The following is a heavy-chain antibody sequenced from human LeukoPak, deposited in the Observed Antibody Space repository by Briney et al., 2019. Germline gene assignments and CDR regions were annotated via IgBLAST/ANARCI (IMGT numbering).Heavy chain of an antibody. V-gene: IGHV4-31*03. CDR3: ARSSLIVPTVSHWRYGMDV. J-gene: IGHJ6*02. D-gene: IGHD4-17*01. CDR1: GGSISSGGYY. CDR2: IYYSGST. Sequence: SETLSLTCTVSGGSISSGGYYWSWIRQHPGKGLEWIGYIYYSGSTYYNPSLKSRVTISVDTSKNQFSLKLSSVTAADTAVYYCARSSLIVPTVSHWRYGMDVWGQGTTVTVSS.